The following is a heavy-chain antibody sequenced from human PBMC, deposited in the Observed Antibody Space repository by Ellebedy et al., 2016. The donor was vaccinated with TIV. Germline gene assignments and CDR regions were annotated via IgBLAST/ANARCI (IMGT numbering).Heavy chain of an antibody. Sequence: GGSLRLXXAVSGFTTSNSYMSWVRRAPGKGLEWVSVIYSGGQTYYAASVKGRFTISRDNAKNSLYLQMNSLRAEDTALYYCAKAPYCRGGRCYPPDYWGQGTLVTVSS. CDR2: IYSGGQT. CDR1: GFTTSNSY. V-gene: IGHV3-53*05. D-gene: IGHD2-15*01. CDR3: AKAPYCRGGRCYPPDY. J-gene: IGHJ4*02.